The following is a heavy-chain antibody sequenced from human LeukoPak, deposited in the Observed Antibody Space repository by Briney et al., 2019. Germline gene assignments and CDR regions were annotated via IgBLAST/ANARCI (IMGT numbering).Heavy chain of an antibody. CDR1: GGTFSSYA. CDR2: IIPIFGTA. J-gene: IGHJ4*02. D-gene: IGHD3-22*01. CDR3: AMRENEVVVISY. V-gene: IGHV1-69*05. Sequence: GASVKVSCKASGGTFSSYAINWVRQAPAQGLEWMGGIIPIFGTANYAQKFQGRVTITTDESTSTAYMELSSLRSEDTAVYYCAMRENEVVVISYWGQGTLVTVSS.